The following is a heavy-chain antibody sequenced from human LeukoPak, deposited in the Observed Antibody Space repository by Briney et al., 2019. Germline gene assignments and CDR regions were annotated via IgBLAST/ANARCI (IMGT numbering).Heavy chain of an antibody. CDR2: VYYSGST. CDR1: GGSISSSSSY. Sequence: SSETLSLTCTVSGGSISSSSSYWGWIRQPPGKGLEWIGSVYYSGSTYYNPSLKSRVTISVDTSKNQFSLKLSSVTAADTAVYYCARDRSYGGSGSGWFDPWGQGTLVTVSS. D-gene: IGHD3-10*01. V-gene: IGHV4-39*07. J-gene: IGHJ5*02. CDR3: ARDRSYGGSGSGWFDP.